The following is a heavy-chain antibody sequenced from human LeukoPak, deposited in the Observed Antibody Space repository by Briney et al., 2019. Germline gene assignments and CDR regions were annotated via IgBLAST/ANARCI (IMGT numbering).Heavy chain of an antibody. CDR1: GFTFTVYE. J-gene: IGHJ4*02. Sequence: PGGSLRLSCVASGFTFTVYEMNWVRQAPGKGLEWLSYIGSSDSTTHYADSVKGRFTISRDNAKNSLYLQMNSLRAEDTAVYYCARDSKRWEEVDYWGQGTLVTVSS. CDR3: ARDSKRWEEVDY. D-gene: IGHD1-26*01. CDR2: IGSSDSTT. V-gene: IGHV3-48*03.